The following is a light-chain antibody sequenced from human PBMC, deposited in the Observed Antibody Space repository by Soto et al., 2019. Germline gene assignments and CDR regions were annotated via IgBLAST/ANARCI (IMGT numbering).Light chain of an antibody. CDR3: QQYASSPSFT. Sequence: EIVLTQSPGTLSLSPGERATLSCRASQSVSSSYLGWYQQKPGQAPRLLIHGASSRATGIPDTFSGSGSGTDFTPTISRLEPEDFAVYYCQQYASSPSFTFGPGTKVDIK. J-gene: IGKJ3*01. V-gene: IGKV3-20*01. CDR2: GAS. CDR1: QSVSSSY.